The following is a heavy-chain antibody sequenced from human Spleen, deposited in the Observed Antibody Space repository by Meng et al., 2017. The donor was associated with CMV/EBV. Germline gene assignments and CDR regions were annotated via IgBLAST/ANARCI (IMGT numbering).Heavy chain of an antibody. V-gene: IGHV3-21*04. CDR3: ARADYNNRGGYYFGMDV. J-gene: IGHJ6*02. CDR2: ISSSSSYI. CDR1: GFTFSSYS. Sequence: GESLKISCAASGFTFSSYSMNWVRQAPGKGLEWVSSISSSSSYIYYADSVKGRFTISRDNAKNSLYLQMNSLRAEDTAVYYCARADYNNRGGYYFGMDVWGLGTTVTVSS. D-gene: IGHD4-11*01.